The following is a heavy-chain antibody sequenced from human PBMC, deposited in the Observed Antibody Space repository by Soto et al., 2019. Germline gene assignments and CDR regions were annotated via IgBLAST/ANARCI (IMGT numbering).Heavy chain of an antibody. CDR3: ARVQRATVTCGMDV. CDR2: IIPIFGTA. CDR1: GGTFSSYA. J-gene: IGHJ6*02. D-gene: IGHD4-17*01. V-gene: IGHV1-69*12. Sequence: QVQLVQSGAEVKKPGSSVKVSCKASGGTFSSYAISWVRQAPGQGLEWMGGIIPIFGTANYAQKFQGRVTITADESTSTAYMELSSLRSEDTAVYYCARVQRATVTCGMDVWGQGTTVTVSS.